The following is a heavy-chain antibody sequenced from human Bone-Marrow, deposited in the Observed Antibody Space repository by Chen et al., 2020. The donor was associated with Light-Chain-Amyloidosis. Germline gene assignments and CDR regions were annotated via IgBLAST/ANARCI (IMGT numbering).Heavy chain of an antibody. Sequence: QVQLQESGPGLVKTSQTLSLTCTVSGGSISPGDFYWSWIREDPGRGLEWIGYIHYSGITHYNPSLNSRVIMSVDTSKNQFSLKLTSVTAADTAVYYCAREGPSTNDYGSESYYSNWFDPWGQGTLVTVSS. CDR1: GGSISPGDFY. CDR2: IHYSGIT. J-gene: IGHJ5*02. CDR3: AREGPSTNDYGSESYYSNWFDP. D-gene: IGHD3-10*01. V-gene: IGHV4-31*03.